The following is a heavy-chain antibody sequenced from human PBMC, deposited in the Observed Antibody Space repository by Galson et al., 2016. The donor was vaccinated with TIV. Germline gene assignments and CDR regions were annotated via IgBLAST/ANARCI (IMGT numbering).Heavy chain of an antibody. Sequence: GSLRLSCAASGFTFDEYAMHWVRQVPGRGLEWISLIAWDGVSRFYADSLKGRFVISRDNSKNSLYLVMNSLRPEDTALYYCVKDRAEVALSGVFDSWGQGILVTVSA. CDR1: GFTFDEYA. CDR3: VKDRAEVALSGVFDS. CDR2: IAWDGVSR. D-gene: IGHD5-12*01. V-gene: IGHV3-43D*04. J-gene: IGHJ4*02.